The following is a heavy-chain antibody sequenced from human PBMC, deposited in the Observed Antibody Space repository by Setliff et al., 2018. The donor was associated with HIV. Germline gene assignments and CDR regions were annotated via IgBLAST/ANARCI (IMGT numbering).Heavy chain of an antibody. D-gene: IGHD4-17*01. V-gene: IGHV3-11*06. J-gene: IGHJ6*03. CDR1: GVSVSDVW. CDR2: ISGSSGGT. CDR3: ARARVTTRSYYNYYMDV. Sequence: GGSLRLSCAASGVSVSDVWMSWVRQAPGKGLEWVSLISGSSGGTYYADSVMGRFTISRDNAKNSLYLQMNSLRAEDTAVYYCARARVTTRSYYNYYMDVWGKGTTVTVSS.